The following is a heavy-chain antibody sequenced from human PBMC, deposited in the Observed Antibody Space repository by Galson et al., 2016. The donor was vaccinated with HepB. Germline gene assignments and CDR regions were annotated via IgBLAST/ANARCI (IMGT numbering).Heavy chain of an antibody. CDR1: GFIFSNYV. D-gene: IGHD5-24*01. CDR3: ATNGDGYNYFLY. V-gene: IGHV3-23*01. Sequence: SLRLSCAASGFIFSNYVMSWVRQAPGKGLEWVSSISGSGGSTYYADSVKGRFTISRDNSKNTLYLQMSSLRAEDTAVYYCATNGDGYNYFLYWGQGTLVTVSS. CDR2: ISGSGGST. J-gene: IGHJ4*02.